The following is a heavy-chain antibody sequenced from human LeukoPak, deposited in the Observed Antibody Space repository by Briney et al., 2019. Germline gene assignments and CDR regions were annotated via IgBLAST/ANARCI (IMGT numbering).Heavy chain of an antibody. CDR2: LNSDGSST. V-gene: IGHV3-74*01. J-gene: IGHJ4*02. D-gene: IGHD1-7*01. CDR1: GFTFSRYW. Sequence: GGSLRLSHAAAGFTFSRYWMRWVSPAPGKGLVWVGRLNSDGSSTSYADSVKGRFTISRDNAETTLHLQMNNLSAEDTAVYYCARASNRNSINFDYWGQGALVTVSS. CDR3: ARASNRNSINFDY.